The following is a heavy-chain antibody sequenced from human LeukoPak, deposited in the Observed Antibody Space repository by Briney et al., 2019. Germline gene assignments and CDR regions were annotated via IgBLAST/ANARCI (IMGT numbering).Heavy chain of an antibody. CDR2: ISPNGVIT. D-gene: IGHD2-2*01. Sequence: GGSLRLSCAASGFTFSSHGMNWVRQAPGKGLEWVSGISPNGVITYYADSVKGRFTISRDNSKNTLYLQMNSLRAEDTAVYYCASHSRSTSRVYYFDYWGQGTLVTVSS. V-gene: IGHV3-23*01. CDR1: GFTFSSHG. CDR3: ASHSRSTSRVYYFDY. J-gene: IGHJ4*02.